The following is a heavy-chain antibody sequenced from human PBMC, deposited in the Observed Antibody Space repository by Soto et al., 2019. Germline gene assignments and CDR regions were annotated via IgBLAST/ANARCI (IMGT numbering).Heavy chain of an antibody. CDR3: AADYSGGTYPIDY. Sequence: VQLVESGGGLVKAGESLRLSCVVSGFLFTSAWLHWVRQAPGKGLEWVARIKSKTSGETRDYAAPVKGRFTISRDDSKNTLWLQMNSLKSEDSAVYYCAADYSGGTYPIDYWGQGRLVTVSS. J-gene: IGHJ4*02. CDR1: GFLFTSAW. D-gene: IGHD1-26*01. V-gene: IGHV3-15*07. CDR2: IKSKTSGETR.